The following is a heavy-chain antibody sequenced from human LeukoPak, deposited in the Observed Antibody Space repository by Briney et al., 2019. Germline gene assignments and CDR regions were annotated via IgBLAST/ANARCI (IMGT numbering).Heavy chain of an antibody. Sequence: PSETLSLTCTVSGGSISSHYWSWIRQPPGKGLEWIGYIYYSGSTNYNPSLKSRVTISVDTSKNQFSLKLSSVTAADTAVYYCARELRFMGNWSDPWGQGTLVTVSS. CDR3: ARELRFMGNWSDP. V-gene: IGHV4-59*11. CDR1: GGSISSHY. J-gene: IGHJ5*02. D-gene: IGHD3-3*01. CDR2: IYYSGST.